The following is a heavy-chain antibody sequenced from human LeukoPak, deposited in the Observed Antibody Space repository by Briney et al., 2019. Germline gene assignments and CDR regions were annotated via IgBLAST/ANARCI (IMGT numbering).Heavy chain of an antibody. V-gene: IGHV4-38-2*02. CDR3: ARHQHDFWSGSDAFDI. CDR2: SYHSGST. J-gene: IGHJ3*02. CDR1: GGSFSSGYY. D-gene: IGHD3-3*01. Sequence: SETLSLTCTVSGGSFSSGYYWGWIRQPPGKGLEWIGSSYHSGSTYYNPSLKSRVTISVDTSKNQFSLKLSTVTAADTAVYYCARHQHDFWSGSDAFDIWGQGTMVTVSS.